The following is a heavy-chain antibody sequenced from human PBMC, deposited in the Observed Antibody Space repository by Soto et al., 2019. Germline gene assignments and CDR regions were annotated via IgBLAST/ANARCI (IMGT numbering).Heavy chain of an antibody. CDR3: AADNPVGNWTDRYYYYDLDV. CDR1: GYTLSELS. J-gene: IGHJ6*02. V-gene: IGHV1-24*01. CDR2: FDPEDGET. Sequence: EASVKVSCKVSGYTLSELSMHWVRQAPGKGLEWMGGFDPEDGETIYAQRFQGRVTMTEDTSTDTAYMELSSLRSEDTAVYYCAADNPVGNWTDRYYYYDLDVWGQGTTVTVSS. D-gene: IGHD1-20*01.